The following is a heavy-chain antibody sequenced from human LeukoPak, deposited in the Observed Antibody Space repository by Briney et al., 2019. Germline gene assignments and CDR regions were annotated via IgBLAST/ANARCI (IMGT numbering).Heavy chain of an antibody. Sequence: GGALRLSCAASAFTFSSYGMHWVRQAPGKGLEWVAFMRYDGSNKKYADSVKGRFTISRDNSENTLYLQMNSLRTEDTAVYSCAKEIWPTVTIPGRTYFDYWGQGTLVTVSS. CDR2: MRYDGSNK. CDR1: AFTFSSYG. D-gene: IGHD4-17*01. CDR3: AKEIWPTVTIPGRTYFDY. V-gene: IGHV3-30*02. J-gene: IGHJ4*02.